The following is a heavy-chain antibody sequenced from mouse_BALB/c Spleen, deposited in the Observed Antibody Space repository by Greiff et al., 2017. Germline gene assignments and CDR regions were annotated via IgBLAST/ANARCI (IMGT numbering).Heavy chain of an antibody. D-gene: IGHD1-1*01. CDR2: ISSGGST. V-gene: IGHV5-6-5*01. CDR1: GFTFSSYA. CDR3: AREGLGSSAWFAY. Sequence: EVQGVESGGGLVKPGGSLKLSCAASGFTFSSYAMSWVRQTPEKRLEWVASISSGGSTYYPDSVKGRFTISRDNARNILYLQMSSLRSEDTAMYYCAREGLGSSAWFAYWGQGTLVTVSA. J-gene: IGHJ3*01.